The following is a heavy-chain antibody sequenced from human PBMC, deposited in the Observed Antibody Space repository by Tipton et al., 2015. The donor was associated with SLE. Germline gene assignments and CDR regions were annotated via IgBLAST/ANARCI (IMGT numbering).Heavy chain of an antibody. J-gene: IGHJ3*02. CDR1: GGSISSSNW. CDR3: ARDRVDSDAFDI. CDR2: IYHSGST. Sequence: SLRLSCAVSGGSISSSNWWSWVRQPPGKGLEWIGEIYHSGSTNYNPSLKSRVTISVDKSKNQFSLKLSSVTAADTAVYYCARDRVDSDAFDIWGQGTMVTVSS. D-gene: IGHD5-12*01. V-gene: IGHV4-4*02.